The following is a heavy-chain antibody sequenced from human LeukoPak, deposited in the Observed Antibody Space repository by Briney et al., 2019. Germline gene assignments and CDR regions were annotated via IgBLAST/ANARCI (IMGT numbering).Heavy chain of an antibody. CDR3: ARDNEWELPKPLDY. J-gene: IGHJ4*02. CDR1: GCTFTSYG. Sequence: ASVKVSCKASGCTFTSYGISWVRQAPGQALEWMGWISPYNGNTNYAQRLQGRVTMTTDTSTSTAYMELRSLRSDDTAVYYCARDNEWELPKPLDYWGQGTLVTVSS. CDR2: ISPYNGNT. V-gene: IGHV1-18*01. D-gene: IGHD1-26*01.